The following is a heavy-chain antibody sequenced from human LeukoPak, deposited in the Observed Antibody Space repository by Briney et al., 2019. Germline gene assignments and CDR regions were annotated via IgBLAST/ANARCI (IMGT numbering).Heavy chain of an antibody. Sequence: SETLSLTCTVSGGSISSGGYYWSWIRQHPGKGLEWIGYIYYSGSTYYNPSLKSRASISVDTSKNQFSLKLSSVTAADTAVYYCARDSGSYLNWFDPWGQGTLVTVSS. CDR3: ARDSGSYLNWFDP. CDR2: IYYSGST. V-gene: IGHV4-31*03. J-gene: IGHJ5*02. D-gene: IGHD1-26*01. CDR1: GGSISSGGYY.